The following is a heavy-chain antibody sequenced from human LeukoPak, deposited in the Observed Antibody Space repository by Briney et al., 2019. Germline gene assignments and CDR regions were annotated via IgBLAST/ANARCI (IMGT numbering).Heavy chain of an antibody. CDR3: AGGLWYYYFDY. CDR1: GYTFTSYA. D-gene: IGHD4/OR15-4a*01. Sequence: GGSVKVSCKASGYTFTSYAMHWVRQAPGQRPEWMGWINAGNGNTKYSQKFQGRVTITRDTSASTAYMELSSLRSEDTAVYYCAGGLWYYYFDYWGRGILVTVSS. CDR2: INAGNGNT. V-gene: IGHV1-3*01. J-gene: IGHJ4*02.